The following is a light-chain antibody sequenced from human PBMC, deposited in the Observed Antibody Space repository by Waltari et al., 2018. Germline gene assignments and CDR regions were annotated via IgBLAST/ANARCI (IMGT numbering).Light chain of an antibody. Sequence: DIQMTQSPSSLSASVGDRVTITCRASQSISSYLNWYQHKPGKAPKLLIYAASSLQSGVPARFSGSGSGTDFTLTISSLQPEDFATYYCQQSYSTPTFGGGTKVEIK. V-gene: IGKV1-39*01. CDR1: QSISSY. CDR2: AAS. CDR3: QQSYSTPT. J-gene: IGKJ4*01.